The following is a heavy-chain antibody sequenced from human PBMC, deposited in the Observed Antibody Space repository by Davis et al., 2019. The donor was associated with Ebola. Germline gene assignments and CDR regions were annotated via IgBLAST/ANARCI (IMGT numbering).Heavy chain of an antibody. CDR3: AKGSLYGSRSITAGMDV. D-gene: IGHD4-17*01. CDR1: GFTFSSYW. J-gene: IGHJ6*02. V-gene: IGHV3-74*01. Sequence: GESLKISCAASGFTFSSYWMHWVRQAPGKGLVWVSRINSDGSSTTYADSVKGRFTISRDNAKSTLYLQMNSLRAEDTAVYYCAKGSLYGSRSITAGMDVWGQGTTVTVSS. CDR2: INSDGSST.